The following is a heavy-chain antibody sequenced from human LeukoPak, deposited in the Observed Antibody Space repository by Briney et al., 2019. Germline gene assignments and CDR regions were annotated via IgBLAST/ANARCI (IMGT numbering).Heavy chain of an antibody. Sequence: GGSLRLSCAASRFTVSTNYMSWVRQAPGKGLEWVSIIYSGTTTYYADSVKGRFTISRDNSKNTLYLQMNSLRAEDTALYYCARVASRAFDYWGQGTLVTVSS. V-gene: IGHV3-66*01. CDR1: RFTVSTNY. J-gene: IGHJ4*02. CDR3: ARVASRAFDY. CDR2: IYSGTTT.